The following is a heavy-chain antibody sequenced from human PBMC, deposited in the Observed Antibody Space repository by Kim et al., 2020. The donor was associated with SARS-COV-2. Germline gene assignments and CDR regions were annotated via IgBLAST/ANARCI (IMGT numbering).Heavy chain of an antibody. D-gene: IGHD2-2*01. CDR3: AKDGRTYPY. Sequence: GGSLRHSCAASGFTFSSQWMSWVRQAPGKGLEWVANIKQDGSEQYYVDSVKGRFTISRDNARNSLFLQMNSLRAEDTAVYYCAKDGRTYPYWGQGTLVTVSS. CDR2: IKQDGSEQ. CDR1: GFTFSSQW. V-gene: IGHV3-7*01. J-gene: IGHJ4*02.